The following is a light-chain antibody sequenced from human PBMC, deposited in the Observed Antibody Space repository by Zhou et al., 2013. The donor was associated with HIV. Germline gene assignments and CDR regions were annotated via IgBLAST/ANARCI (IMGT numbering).Light chain of an antibody. Sequence: EIVLTQSPGTLSLSPGERATLSCRASQSVSSGFLVWYQQKPGQAPRLLIYGASSRATGIGSGTDFNLTISSLEPEDFAVYYCQQRYIGITFGGGTKVEIK. CDR2: GAS. CDR3: QQRYIGIT. CDR1: QSVSSGF. V-gene: IGKV3D-20*02. J-gene: IGKJ4*01.